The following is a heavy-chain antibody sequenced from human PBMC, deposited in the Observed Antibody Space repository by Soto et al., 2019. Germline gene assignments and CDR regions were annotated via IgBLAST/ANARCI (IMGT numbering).Heavy chain of an antibody. D-gene: IGHD3-10*01. CDR2: IRPYNGDT. CDR3: VRDLDASGGYYTVF. Sequence: ASVKVSCKASGYMFISYGINWVRQAPGQGLEWMGWIRPYNGDTKYAQNLQGRVTMTTDTSTSTAYMEMRSLRSDDTAVYYCVRDLDASGGYYTVFWGPATLVTVST. J-gene: IGHJ4*02. CDR1: GYMFISYG. V-gene: IGHV1-18*01.